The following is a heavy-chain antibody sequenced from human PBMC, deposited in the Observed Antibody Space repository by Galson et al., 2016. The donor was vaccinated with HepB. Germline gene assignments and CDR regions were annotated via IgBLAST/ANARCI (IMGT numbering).Heavy chain of an antibody. CDR1: GFTFSNHV. CDR2: ISYDGSNK. Sequence: SLRLSCAASGFTFSNHVIHWVRQAPGKGLEWVAMISYDGSNKYHADSVKGRFTISRDNYKNTPYLQMNSRRHEETAVYYCAGFYYGNTNFAAGMEVWGQGTTVTVAS. D-gene: IGHD3-16*01. V-gene: IGHV3-30-3*01. J-gene: IGHJ6*02. CDR3: AGFYYGNTNFAAGMEV.